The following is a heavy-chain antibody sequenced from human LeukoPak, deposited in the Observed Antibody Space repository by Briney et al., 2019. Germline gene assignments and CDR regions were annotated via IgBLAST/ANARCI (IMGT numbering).Heavy chain of an antibody. CDR1: GFTVSSNY. CDR3: AKGHGWEASYYYYYMDV. Sequence: GGSLRLSCAAPGFTVSSNYMSWVRQAPGKGLEWVSVIYSGGSTYYADSVKGRFTISRDNSKNTLYLKMNSLRAEDTAVYYCAKGHGWEASYYYYYMDVWGKGTTVTISS. V-gene: IGHV3-66*01. CDR2: IYSGGST. J-gene: IGHJ6*03. D-gene: IGHD1-26*01.